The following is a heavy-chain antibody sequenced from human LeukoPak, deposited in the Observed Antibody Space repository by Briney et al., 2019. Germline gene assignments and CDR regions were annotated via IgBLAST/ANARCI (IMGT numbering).Heavy chain of an antibody. Sequence: GGSLRLSCAASGFTVSSNHMTWVRQAPGKGLEWVSGLYSGGTTYYADSVKGRFTISRDNSKNTLDLQMNTLRAEDTAVYYCAGGRAGGSTTYDMGVRGQGTTVTVSS. D-gene: IGHD1-1*01. CDR3: AGGRAGGSTTYDMGV. V-gene: IGHV3-66*01. CDR1: GFTVSSNH. CDR2: LYSGGTT. J-gene: IGHJ6*02.